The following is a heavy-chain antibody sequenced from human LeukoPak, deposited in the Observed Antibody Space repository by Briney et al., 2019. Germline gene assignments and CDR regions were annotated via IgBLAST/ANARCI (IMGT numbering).Heavy chain of an antibody. Sequence: SEALSLTGTVSGGSISSYYWSWIRQPPGKGLEWIGYIQYSVNTNYNPSLKRRGTISVDTSKNQFSLKLSSVTAADTAVYYCARRAYDSSGYYNTPFDSWGQGTLVTVSS. D-gene: IGHD3-22*01. CDR3: ARRAYDSSGYYNTPFDS. CDR2: IQYSVNT. J-gene: IGHJ4*02. V-gene: IGHV4-59*08. CDR1: GGSISSYY.